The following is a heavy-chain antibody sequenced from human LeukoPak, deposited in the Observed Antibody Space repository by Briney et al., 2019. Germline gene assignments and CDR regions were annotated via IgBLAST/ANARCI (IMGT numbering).Heavy chain of an antibody. CDR1: GFTFGDTW. J-gene: IGHJ4*02. D-gene: IGHD3/OR15-3a*01. CDR3: ATSYDMGWLIGY. Sequence: GGSLRLSCAASGFTFGDTWMNWIRQVPGQGLEWVANIKQDGSEKFYVASVKGRFTISRDNGKSSLYLQMNSLRAEDTALYYCATSYDMGWLIGYWGQGTLVTVSS. V-gene: IGHV3-7*03. CDR2: IKQDGSEK.